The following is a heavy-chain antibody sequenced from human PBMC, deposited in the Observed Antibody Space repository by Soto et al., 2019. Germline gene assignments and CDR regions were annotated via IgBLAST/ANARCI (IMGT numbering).Heavy chain of an antibody. Sequence: QVQLVESGGGVVQPGRSLKLSCAASGFIFGRFGMHWVRQPPGKGLEWVAVIWNDGSNKLYADSVQGRFTISRDNSKNTLYLEMDSLRAEDTAVYYCARDQESGFADSVPGGVDYCGEGTVVTVSS. V-gene: IGHV3-33*01. D-gene: IGHD3-3*01. CDR1: GFIFGRFG. J-gene: IGHJ4*02. CDR3: ARDQESGFADSVPGGVDY. CDR2: IWNDGSNK.